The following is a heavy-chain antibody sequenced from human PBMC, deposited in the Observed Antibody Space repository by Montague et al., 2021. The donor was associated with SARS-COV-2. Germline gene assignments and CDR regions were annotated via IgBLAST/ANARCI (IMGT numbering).Heavy chain of an antibody. Sequence: SETLSLTCAVSGGSINSSYWWSWVRQPPGKGLVWFGEIYHSGSTNYSPSLTTRVTMSVDKSTNQFSLKPGPVTAADTAMYYCTSLTGATYEWGQGTLVTVSS. D-gene: IGHD1-20*01. CDR1: GGSINSSYW. CDR3: TSLTGATYE. V-gene: IGHV4-4*02. J-gene: IGHJ4*02. CDR2: IYHSGST.